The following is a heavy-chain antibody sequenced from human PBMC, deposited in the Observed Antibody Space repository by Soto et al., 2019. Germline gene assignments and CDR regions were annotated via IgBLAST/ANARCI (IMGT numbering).Heavy chain of an antibody. D-gene: IGHD6-19*01. CDR3: AREDGGWYYFDY. J-gene: IGHJ4*02. Sequence: QVQLVESGGGVVQPGRSLRLSCAASGFTFSSYGMHWVRQAPGKGREWVAVIWYDGSNKYYADSVKGRFTISRDNSKNTLYLQMNSLRAEDTAVYYCAREDGGWYYFDYWGQGTLVTVSS. CDR2: IWYDGSNK. CDR1: GFTFSSYG. V-gene: IGHV3-33*01.